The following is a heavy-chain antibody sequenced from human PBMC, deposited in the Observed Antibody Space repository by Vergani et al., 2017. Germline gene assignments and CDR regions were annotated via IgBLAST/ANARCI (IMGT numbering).Heavy chain of an antibody. J-gene: IGHJ4*02. CDR2: ISGSGGST. D-gene: IGHD1-26*01. Sequence: EVQLVESGGGVVQPGGSLRLSCAASGFTFSSYAMSWVRQAPGKGLEWVSAISGSGGSTYYADSVKGRFTISRDNSKNTLYLQMNSLRAEDKAVYYCAKDWGGRYYFDYWGQGTLVTVSS. V-gene: IGHV3-23*04. CDR1: GFTFSSYA. CDR3: AKDWGGRYYFDY.